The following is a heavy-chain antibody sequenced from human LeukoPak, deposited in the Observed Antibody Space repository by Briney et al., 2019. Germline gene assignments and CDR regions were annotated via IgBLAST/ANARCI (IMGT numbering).Heavy chain of an antibody. CDR1: GGSISSYY. CDR2: IYYSGST. CDR3: ASFVISGDYGFDY. J-gene: IGHJ4*02. D-gene: IGHD4-17*01. V-gene: IGHV4-59*01. Sequence: SETLSLTCTVSGGSISSYYWSWIRQPPGKGLEWIGYIYYSGSTNYNPSLKSRVTISVDTSKNQFSLKLSSVTAADTAVYYCASFVISGDYGFDYGGQGPLVTVSS.